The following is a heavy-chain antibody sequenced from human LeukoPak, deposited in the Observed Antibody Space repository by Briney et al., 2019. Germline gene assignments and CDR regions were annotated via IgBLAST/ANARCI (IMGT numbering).Heavy chain of an antibody. J-gene: IGHJ3*02. CDR2: IYYSGST. Sequence: SETLSLTCTVSGGSITSGNYDWGWIRQPPGKGLEWSGSIYYSGSTDYNPSLKSRLTIFIDTPKNQFSLKLLSVTAADTAVYYCARPDQRGYSYGYSAFDIWGQGTMVTVSS. V-gene: IGHV4-39*01. D-gene: IGHD5-18*01. CDR1: GGSITSGNYD. CDR3: ARPDQRGYSYGYSAFDI.